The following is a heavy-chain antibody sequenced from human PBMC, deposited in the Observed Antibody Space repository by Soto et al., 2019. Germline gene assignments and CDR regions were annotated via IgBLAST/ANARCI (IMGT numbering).Heavy chain of an antibody. Sequence: SESLSLTCAVYGGSFSGYYWSWIRQPPGKGLEWIGYIYYSGSTYYNPSLKSRVTISVDTSKNQFSLKLSSVTAADTAVYYCDREAGRVSSTGFDYWGQGTLVTVSS. CDR1: GGSFSGYY. D-gene: IGHD6-13*01. J-gene: IGHJ4*02. V-gene: IGHV4-34*01. CDR3: DREAGRVSSTGFDY. CDR2: IYYSGST.